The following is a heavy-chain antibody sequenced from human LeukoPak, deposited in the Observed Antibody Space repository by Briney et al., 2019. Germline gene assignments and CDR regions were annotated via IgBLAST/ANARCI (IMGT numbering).Heavy chain of an antibody. J-gene: IGHJ4*02. CDR3: ASTSDCSTTSSPNAFDY. Sequence: ASVKFCSTASGGTFGRYAISWVRHAPGHGLEWMGRIIPILGIANYAQKFQGRVTITAGKSTYTAYMELSSLRSEDTAVYYCASTSDCSTTSSPNAFDYWGQGTLVTVSS. D-gene: IGHD2-2*01. CDR1: GGTFGRYA. V-gene: IGHV1-69*04. CDR2: IIPILGIA.